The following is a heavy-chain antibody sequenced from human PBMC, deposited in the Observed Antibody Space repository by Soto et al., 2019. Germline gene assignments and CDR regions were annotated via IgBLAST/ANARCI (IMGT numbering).Heavy chain of an antibody. CDR1: GFTFSNYD. D-gene: IGHD5-18*01. Sequence: EVRLLESGGGLVQPGGSLRLSCVASGFTFSNYDMHWVRQGAGEGLEWVAAIGSGGATYYPDSVKGRFTISRENGNNSFYLQMNNLRAEDTALYYCARGLRSYGHDSWGQGSLVTVSS. J-gene: IGHJ4*02. V-gene: IGHV3-13*01. CDR2: IGSGGAT. CDR3: ARGLRSYGHDS.